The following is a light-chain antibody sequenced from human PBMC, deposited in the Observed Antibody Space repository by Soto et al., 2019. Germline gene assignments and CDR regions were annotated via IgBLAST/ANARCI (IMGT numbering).Light chain of an antibody. J-gene: IGKJ5*01. CDR3: QQYGTSEII. Sequence: EIVMTQSPVTLSVSPGERATLSCRASQFVSSNLAWYQQKPGQAPRLLIYGASTRATGIPDRFSGSGSGTDFTLTISRLETEDFAVFYCQQYGTSEIIFGQGTRLEIK. CDR1: QFVSSN. CDR2: GAS. V-gene: IGKV3D-15*01.